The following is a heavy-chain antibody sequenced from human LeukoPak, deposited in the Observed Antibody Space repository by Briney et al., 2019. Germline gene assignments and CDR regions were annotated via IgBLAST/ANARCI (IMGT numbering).Heavy chain of an antibody. Sequence: SETLSLTCTVSGGSISSYYWSWIRQPPGKGLEWIGYIYYSGSTNYNPSLKSRVTISVDTSKNQFSLKLSSVTAADTAVYYCARDLNLTGDAFDIWGQGTMVTVSS. CDR2: IYYSGST. CDR3: ARDLNLTGDAFDI. J-gene: IGHJ3*02. D-gene: IGHD7-27*01. V-gene: IGHV4-59*01. CDR1: GGSISSYY.